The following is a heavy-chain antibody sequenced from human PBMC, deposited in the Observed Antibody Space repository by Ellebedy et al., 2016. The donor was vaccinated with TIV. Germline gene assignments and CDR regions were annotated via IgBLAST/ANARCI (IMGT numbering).Heavy chain of an antibody. CDR3: ARGKDYDILTGSGLDY. J-gene: IGHJ4*02. CDR2: ISCYNNNT. CDR1: GYTFTSYG. Sequence: AASVKVSCKASGYTFTSYGISWVRQAPGEGLEWMGWISCYNNNTKYAQKLQGRVTMTTDTSTSTAYMELRSLTSDDTAVYYCARGKDYDILTGSGLDYWGQGSVVTVSS. V-gene: IGHV1-18*04. D-gene: IGHD3-9*01.